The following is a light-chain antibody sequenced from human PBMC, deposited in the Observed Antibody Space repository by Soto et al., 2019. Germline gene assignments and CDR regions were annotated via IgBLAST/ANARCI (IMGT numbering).Light chain of an antibody. J-gene: IGLJ3*02. CDR2: RNN. Sequence: QSVLTQPASASGTPGQRVTISCSGRSSNIGNDYVYWYQQFPGTAPKLLIYRNNQRPSGVPDRFSGSRSGTSASLAISGLRSEDEADYYCAAWDDSLSGWVFGGGTKLTVL. V-gene: IGLV1-47*01. CDR1: SSNIGNDY. CDR3: AAWDDSLSGWV.